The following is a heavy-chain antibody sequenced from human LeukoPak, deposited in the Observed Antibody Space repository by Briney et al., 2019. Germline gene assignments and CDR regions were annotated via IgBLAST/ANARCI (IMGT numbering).Heavy chain of an antibody. CDR1: GYIFTHYW. V-gene: IGHV5-51*01. J-gene: IGHJ4*02. Sequence: GESLKISCKGSGYIFTHYWIAWGRQIPGKGLEWMGIIYPADSDTRYSPSVQGQVTISADKSITTAYLQWSSLKASDTAMYYCARGDTTMVPGYFDYWGQGTLVTVSS. CDR3: ARGDTTMVPGYFDY. CDR2: IYPADSDT. D-gene: IGHD5-18*01.